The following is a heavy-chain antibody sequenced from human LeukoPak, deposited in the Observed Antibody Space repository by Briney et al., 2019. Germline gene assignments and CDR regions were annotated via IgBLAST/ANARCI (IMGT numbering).Heavy chain of an antibody. CDR2: INHSGST. Sequence: PSETLSLTCAVYGGSFSGYYWSWIRQPPGKGLEWIGEINHSGSTNYNPSLKSRVTISVGTSKNQFSLKLSSVTAADTAVYYWARGKWGYYDSSGATFDPWGQGTLVTVSS. V-gene: IGHV4-34*01. CDR3: ARGKWGYYDSSGATFDP. CDR1: GGSFSGYY. D-gene: IGHD3-22*01. J-gene: IGHJ5*02.